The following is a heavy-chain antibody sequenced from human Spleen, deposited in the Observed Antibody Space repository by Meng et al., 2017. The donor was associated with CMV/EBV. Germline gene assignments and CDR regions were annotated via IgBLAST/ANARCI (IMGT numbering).Heavy chain of an antibody. V-gene: IGHV3-23*01. CDR2: ITGSGGST. J-gene: IGHJ3*02. D-gene: IGHD3-10*01. Sequence: GGSLRLSCTASTFTFSSYTMTWVRQAPGKGLEWVSAITGSGGSTYYADSLKGRFTISRDNSKNTLYLQMTSLRAEDTALYYCAKDDTYGSGSPDAFDIWGQGTMVTVSS. CDR1: TFTFSSYT. CDR3: AKDDTYGSGSPDAFDI.